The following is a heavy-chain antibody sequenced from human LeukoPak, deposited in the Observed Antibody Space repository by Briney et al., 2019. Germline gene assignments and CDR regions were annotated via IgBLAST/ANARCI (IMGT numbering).Heavy chain of an antibody. CDR3: ARDTGYWYFDL. J-gene: IGHJ2*01. CDR1: GGSISGYY. CDR2: IYYSGST. D-gene: IGHD1-14*01. Sequence: SETLSLTCTVSGGSISGYYWSWIRQPPGKGLEWIGYIYYSGSTNYNPSLKSRVTISVDTSKNQFSLKLSSVTVADTAVYYCARDTGYWYFDLWGRGTLVTVSS. V-gene: IGHV4-59*01.